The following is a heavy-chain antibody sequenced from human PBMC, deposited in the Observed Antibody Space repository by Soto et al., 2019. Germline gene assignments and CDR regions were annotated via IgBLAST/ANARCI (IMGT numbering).Heavy chain of an antibody. CDR3: ARGVTTVTTFDY. J-gene: IGHJ4*02. Sequence: PSETLSLTCAVSGGSISSGGYSCNWIRQPPGKGLEWIGYIYHSGSTYYNPSLKSRVTISVDRSKNQFSLKLSSVTAADTAVYYCARGVTTVTTFDYWGQGTLVIVSS. V-gene: IGHV4-30-2*01. D-gene: IGHD4-17*01. CDR1: GGSISSGGYS. CDR2: IYHSGST.